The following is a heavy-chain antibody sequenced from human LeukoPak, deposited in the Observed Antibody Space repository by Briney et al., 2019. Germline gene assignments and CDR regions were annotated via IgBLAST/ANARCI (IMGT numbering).Heavy chain of an antibody. J-gene: IGHJ6*03. V-gene: IGHV3-23*01. CDR1: GFTFSNYA. CDR2: IIGSGGYT. Sequence: GGSLRLSCAASGFTFSNYAMSWVRQAPGKGLEWVSGIIGSGGYTYYADSVKGRFTISRDNSNNTPYLQMNSLRAEDTAVYYCAKDLYCSSTSCYMDVWGKGTTVTVSS. D-gene: IGHD2-2*01. CDR3: AKDLYCSSTSCYMDV.